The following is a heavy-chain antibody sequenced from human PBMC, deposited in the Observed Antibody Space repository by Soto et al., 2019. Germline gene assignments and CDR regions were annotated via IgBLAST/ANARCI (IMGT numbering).Heavy chain of an antibody. Sequence: SLRLSCAASGFTFSSYGMHWVRQAPGKGLEWVAVIWYDGSNKYYADSVKGRFTISRDNSKNTLYLQMNSLRAEDTAVYYCARDPRRYCSGGSCYTGYFDYWGQGTLVTVSS. CDR3: ARDPRRYCSGGSCYTGYFDY. V-gene: IGHV3-33*01. CDR2: IWYDGSNK. CDR1: GFTFSSYG. D-gene: IGHD2-15*01. J-gene: IGHJ4*02.